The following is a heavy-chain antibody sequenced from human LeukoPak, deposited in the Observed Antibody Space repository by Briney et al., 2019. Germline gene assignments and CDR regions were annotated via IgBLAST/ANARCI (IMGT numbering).Heavy chain of an antibody. J-gene: IGHJ4*02. CDR1: GFTFSGYS. CDR3: AKEKAPNGPDF. D-gene: IGHD4-17*01. Sequence: GGSLRLSCAASGFTFSGYSMNWVRQAPGKGLEGVSVIHSGGTTYYADSVKGRFTISRDNSKDTLYLQMNSLRAEDTAVYYCAKEKAPNGPDFWGQGTLVTVSS. CDR2: IHSGGTT. V-gene: IGHV3-66*01.